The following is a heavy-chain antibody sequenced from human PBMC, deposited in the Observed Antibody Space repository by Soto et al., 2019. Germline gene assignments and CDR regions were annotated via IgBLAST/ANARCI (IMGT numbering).Heavy chain of an antibody. D-gene: IGHD3-16*01. V-gene: IGHV3-23*01. Sequence: EVQLLESGGDVVRPGGSLRLSCAASGFTFSSYAMGWVRQAPGKGLEWVAGVSRAGTYTFYADSVRCRFSISRDNSRETVDLYMKALRGDDTAIYFCVKYTVTEDLGESWGQGTLVSVSS. CDR2: VSRAGTYT. CDR3: VKYTVTEDLGES. J-gene: IGHJ5*02. CDR1: GFTFSSYA.